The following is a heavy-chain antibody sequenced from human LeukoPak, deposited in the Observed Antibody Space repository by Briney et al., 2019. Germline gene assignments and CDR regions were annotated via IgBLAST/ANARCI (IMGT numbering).Heavy chain of an antibody. V-gene: IGHV3-23*01. CDR3: AKRDMGFRDPFDY. Sequence: QPGGSLRLSCAASGFTFSSYAMSGVRQAPGKGLEWVSAISGSGGSTYYADSVKGRFTISRDNSKNTLYLQMNSLRAEDTAVYYCAKRDMGFRDPFDYWGQGTLVTVSS. CDR1: GFTFSSYA. CDR2: ISGSGGST. D-gene: IGHD3-10*01. J-gene: IGHJ4*02.